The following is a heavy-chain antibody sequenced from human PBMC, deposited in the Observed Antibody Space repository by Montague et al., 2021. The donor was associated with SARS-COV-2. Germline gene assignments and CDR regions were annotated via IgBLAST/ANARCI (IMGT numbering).Heavy chain of an antibody. CDR3: SRRLKKRLPYYYYGLDV. CDR2: IYSGGTT. CDR1: GFAFNSNY. V-gene: IGHV3-66*01. J-gene: IGHJ6*02. D-gene: IGHD2-21*02. Sequence: SLRLSCAATGFAFNSNYMTWVRQAPGKGLEWVSVIYSGGTTYYAXSVKDRCTISRDSSKNTVHFQMNNLRVDDTAVYYCSRRLKKRLPYYYYGLDVWGQGTTVTVSS.